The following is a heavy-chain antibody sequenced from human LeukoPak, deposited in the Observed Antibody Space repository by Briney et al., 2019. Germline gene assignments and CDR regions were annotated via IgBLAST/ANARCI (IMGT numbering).Heavy chain of an antibody. CDR2: FDPEDGET. CDR3: ATAPGQDYDPPRSNQLDY. J-gene: IGHJ4*02. V-gene: IGHV1-24*01. CDR1: GYTLTELS. D-gene: IGHD4-17*01. Sequence: ASVKVSCKVSGYTLTELSMHWVRQAPGKGLEWMGGFDPEDGETIYAQKFQGRVTMTEDTSTDTAYMELSSLRSEDTAVYYCATAPGQDYDPPRSNQLDYWGQGTLVTVSS.